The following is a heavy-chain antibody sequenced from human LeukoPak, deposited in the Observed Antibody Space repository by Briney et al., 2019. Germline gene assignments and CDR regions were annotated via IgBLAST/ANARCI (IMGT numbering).Heavy chain of an antibody. CDR2: IRYDGSNK. CDR1: GFTFSSYG. J-gene: IGHJ6*03. D-gene: IGHD3-10*01. V-gene: IGHV3-30*02. Sequence: GGSLRLSCAASGFTFSSYGMHWVRQAPGKGLEWVAFIRYDGSNKYYADSVKGRFTISRDNSKNTLYLQMNSLRAEDTAVYYCAKVGSYYYYYMDVWGKGTTATVSS. CDR3: AKVGSYYYYYMDV.